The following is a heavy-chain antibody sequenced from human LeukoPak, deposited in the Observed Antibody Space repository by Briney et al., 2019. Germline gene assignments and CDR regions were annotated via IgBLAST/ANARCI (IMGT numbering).Heavy chain of an antibody. CDR1: GGSISSGGYY. Sequence: SETLSLTCTVSGGSISSGGYYWSWIRQPPGKGLEWIGSIYYSGDTYYNPSLKSRVTISVDTSRSQFSLTLSSVTAADTAVYYCASYLVRGHYFDYWGQGTLVTVSS. CDR2: IYYSGDT. V-gene: IGHV4-39*01. J-gene: IGHJ4*02. D-gene: IGHD3-10*01. CDR3: ASYLVRGHYFDY.